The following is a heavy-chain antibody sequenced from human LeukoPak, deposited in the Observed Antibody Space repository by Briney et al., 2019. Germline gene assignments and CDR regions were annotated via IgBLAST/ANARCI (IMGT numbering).Heavy chain of an antibody. CDR2: IIPIFGTA. CDR1: GYTFTSYG. CDR3: ARVWQWLSYPPPHYYYMDV. V-gene: IGHV1-69*13. D-gene: IGHD6-19*01. J-gene: IGHJ6*03. Sequence: ASVKVSCKASGYTFTSYGISWVRQAPGQGLEWMGGIIPIFGTANYAQKFQGRVTITADESTSTAYMELSSLRSEDTAVYYCARVWQWLSYPPPHYYYMDVWGKGTTATVSS.